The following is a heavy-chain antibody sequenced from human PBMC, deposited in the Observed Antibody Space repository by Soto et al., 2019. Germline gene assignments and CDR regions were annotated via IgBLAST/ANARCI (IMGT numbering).Heavy chain of an antibody. CDR3: AREVSGWYYYYGMDV. V-gene: IGHV4-30-4*01. CDR1: GGSISSGDYY. J-gene: IGHJ6*02. Sequence: SETLSLTCTVSGGSISSGDYYWSWIRQPPGKGLEWIGYIYYSGSTYYNPSLKSRVTISVDTSKNQFPLKLSSVTAADTAVYYCAREVSGWYYYYGMDVWGQGTTLTVSS. CDR2: IYYSGST. D-gene: IGHD6-19*01.